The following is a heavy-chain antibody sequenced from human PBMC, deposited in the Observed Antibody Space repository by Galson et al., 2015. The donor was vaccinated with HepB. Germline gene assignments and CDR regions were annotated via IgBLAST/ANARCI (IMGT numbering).Heavy chain of an antibody. D-gene: IGHD3-10*01. J-gene: IGHJ3*02. CDR3: ARAQRHYGSGSNAFDI. V-gene: IGHV3-48*04. CDR1: GFTFSSYS. CDR2: ISSSSSTI. Sequence: SLRLSCAASGFTFSSYSMNWVRQAPGKGLEWVSYISSSSSTIYYADSVKGRFTISRDNAKNSLYLQMNSLRAEDTAVYYCARAQRHYGSGSNAFDIWGQGTMVTVSS.